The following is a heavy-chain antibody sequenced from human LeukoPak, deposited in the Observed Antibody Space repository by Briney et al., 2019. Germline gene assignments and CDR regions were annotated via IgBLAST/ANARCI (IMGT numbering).Heavy chain of an antibody. Sequence: GGSLRLSCAASGFTVSSNYMSWVRQAPGKGLEWVSVIYSGGSTYYADSVKGRFTISRDNSKNTLYLQMNSLRAEDTAVYYCASRNPYYYYYGMDVWGQGTTVTVSS. D-gene: IGHD1-1*01. CDR2: IYSGGST. CDR1: GFTVSSNY. V-gene: IGHV3-66*01. J-gene: IGHJ6*02. CDR3: ASRNPYYYYYGMDV.